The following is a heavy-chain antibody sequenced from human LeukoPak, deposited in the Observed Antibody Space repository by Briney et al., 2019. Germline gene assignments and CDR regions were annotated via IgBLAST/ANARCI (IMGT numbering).Heavy chain of an antibody. CDR2: FDPEDGET. Sequence: ASVKVSCKVSGYTLTELSMHWVRQAPGKGLEWMGGFDPEDGETIYAQKFQGRVTMTEDTSTDTAYLELSRLRSDDTAVYYCARDQGGYYSSSWVFDYWGQGTLVTVSS. V-gene: IGHV1-24*01. J-gene: IGHJ4*02. D-gene: IGHD6-13*01. CDR3: ARDQGGYYSSSWVFDY. CDR1: GYTLTELS.